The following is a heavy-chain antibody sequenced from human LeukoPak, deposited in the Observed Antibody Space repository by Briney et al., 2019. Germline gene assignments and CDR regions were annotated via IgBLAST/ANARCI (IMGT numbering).Heavy chain of an antibody. V-gene: IGHV3-30*04. Sequence: GGSLRLSCAASGFTFSSYAMHWVRQAPGKGLEWVAVISYDGSNKYYADSVKGRFTISRDNSKNTLYLQMNSLRAEDTAVYYCARDRFWVRYFDWSSYYFDYWGQEPWSPSPQ. CDR2: ISYDGSNK. D-gene: IGHD3-9*01. CDR1: GFTFSSYA. J-gene: IGHJ4*01. CDR3: ARDRFWVRYFDWSSYYFDY.